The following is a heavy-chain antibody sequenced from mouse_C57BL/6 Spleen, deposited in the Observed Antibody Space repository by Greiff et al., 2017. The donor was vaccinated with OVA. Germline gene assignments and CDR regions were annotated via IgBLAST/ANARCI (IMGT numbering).Heavy chain of an antibody. J-gene: IGHJ4*01. CDR3: TRRGYSNYDAMDY. CDR2: IDPETGGT. V-gene: IGHV1-15*01. Sequence: QVQLKESGAELVRPGASVTLSCKASGYTFTDYEMHWVKQTPVHGLEWIGAIDPETGGTAYNQKFKGKAILTADKSSSTAYMALRSLTSEDSAVYYGTRRGYSNYDAMDYWGQGTSVTVSS. CDR1: GYTFTDYE. D-gene: IGHD2-5*01.